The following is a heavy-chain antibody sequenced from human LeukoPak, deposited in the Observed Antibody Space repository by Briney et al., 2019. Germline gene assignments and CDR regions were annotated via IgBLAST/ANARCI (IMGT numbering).Heavy chain of an antibody. Sequence: GGSLRLSCAASGFTFSTFAMHWVRQAPGKGLEWVAFTSFDESHKFYADSVEGRFTISRDNSKKTLFLQMDNLRLDDTAMYYCAVVAGRFLPDYWGQGTLVTVSS. CDR3: AVVAGRFLPDY. D-gene: IGHD6-19*01. V-gene: IGHV3-30-3*01. J-gene: IGHJ4*02. CDR1: GFTFSTFA. CDR2: TSFDESHK.